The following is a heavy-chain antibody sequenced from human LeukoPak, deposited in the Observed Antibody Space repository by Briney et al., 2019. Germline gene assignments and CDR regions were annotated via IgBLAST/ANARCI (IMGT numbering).Heavy chain of an antibody. V-gene: IGHV3-30*03. CDR2: ISSDGNDK. J-gene: IGHJ4*02. CDR1: GVTFSSYG. CDR3: TTKVIRGNSGDDYDD. D-gene: IGHD5-12*01. Sequence: GGSLRLSCAASGVTFSSYGMHWVRQAPGKGLEWVALISSDGNDKLRGDSVKGRFTISRDDSKSTLYLQMNSLRAEDTAVYYCTTKVIRGNSGDDYDDWGQGTLVTVSS.